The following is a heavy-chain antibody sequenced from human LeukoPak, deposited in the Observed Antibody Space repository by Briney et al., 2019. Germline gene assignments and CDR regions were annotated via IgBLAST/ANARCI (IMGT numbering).Heavy chain of an antibody. CDR1: GFTFDDYA. CDR3: AKDMGSSGYEPYYFDY. D-gene: IGHD5-12*01. Sequence: PGRSLRLSCAASGFTFDDYAMQWVRQAPGKGLEWVSGISWNSGSIGYADSVKGRFTISRDNAKNSLYLQMNSLRAEDTALYYCAKDMGSSGYEPYYFDYWGQGTLVTVSS. J-gene: IGHJ4*02. V-gene: IGHV3-9*01. CDR2: ISWNSGSI.